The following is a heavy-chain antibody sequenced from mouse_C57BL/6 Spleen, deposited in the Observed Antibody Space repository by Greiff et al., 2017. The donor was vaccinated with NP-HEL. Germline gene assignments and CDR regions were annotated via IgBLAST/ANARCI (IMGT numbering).Heavy chain of an antibody. J-gene: IGHJ1*03. CDR3: ASAYGNWYFDV. CDR2: ISSGGSYT. V-gene: IGHV5-6*01. Sequence: EVQVVESGGDLVKPGGSLKLSCAASGFTFSSYGMSWVRQTPDKRLEWVATISSGGSYTYYPDSVKGRFTISRDNAKNTLYLQMSSLKSEDTAMYYCASAYGNWYFDVWGTGTTVTVSS. CDR1: GFTFSSYG. D-gene: IGHD2-1*01.